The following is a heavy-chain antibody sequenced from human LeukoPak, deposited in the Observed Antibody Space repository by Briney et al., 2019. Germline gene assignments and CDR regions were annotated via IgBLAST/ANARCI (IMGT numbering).Heavy chain of an antibody. V-gene: IGHV4-59*01. D-gene: IGHD3-3*01. CDR2: IHDIGST. Sequence: PSETLSLTCTVSGASISSYYWSWIRQPPGEGLEWIGYIHDIGSTNYNPSLKSRVTMSVDKSNNQFSLNLTSVTPADTAVYYCARTSDFWSGLFHFDHWGQGTLVTVSS. CDR3: ARTSDFWSGLFHFDH. J-gene: IGHJ4*02. CDR1: GASISSYY.